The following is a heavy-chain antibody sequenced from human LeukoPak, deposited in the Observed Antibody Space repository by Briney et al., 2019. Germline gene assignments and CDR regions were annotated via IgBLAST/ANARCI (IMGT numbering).Heavy chain of an antibody. CDR2: ISGSGGST. J-gene: IGHJ4*02. V-gene: IGHV3-23*01. CDR1: GFTFSSYA. Sequence: GSLRLSCAASGFTFSSYAMSWVRQAPGKGLERVSAISGSGGSTYYADSVKGRFTISRDNSKNTLYLQMNSLRAEDTAVYYCAKRGIWFGELLTPFDYWGQGTLVTVSS. CDR3: AKRGIWFGELLTPFDY. D-gene: IGHD3-10*01.